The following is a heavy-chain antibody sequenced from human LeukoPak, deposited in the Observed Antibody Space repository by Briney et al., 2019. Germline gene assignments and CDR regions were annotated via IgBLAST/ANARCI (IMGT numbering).Heavy chain of an antibody. Sequence: GSLRLSCAASGFTFSSYEMNWVRQAPGKGLEWVSYISSSGSTIYYADSVKGRFTISRDNAKNSLYLQMNSLRAEDTAVYYCARHLYYSASAFWYIDLWGRGTLVIVSP. J-gene: IGHJ2*01. CDR2: ISSSGSTI. CDR3: ARHLYYSASAFWYIDL. V-gene: IGHV3-48*03. D-gene: IGHD3-10*01. CDR1: GFTFSSYE.